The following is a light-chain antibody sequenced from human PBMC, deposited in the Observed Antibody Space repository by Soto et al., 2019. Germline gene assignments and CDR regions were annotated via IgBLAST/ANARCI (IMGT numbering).Light chain of an antibody. Sequence: DIQMTQSLASLSASIGDRVTITSRASQSIRSYLNWYQQKPGKAPKLLIYAASGLQTGVPSRFSGSGSGTDFTLSISSLQREDFATYYCQQSYITPPGTFGQGTKVDI. V-gene: IGKV1-39*01. CDR3: QQSYITPPGT. CDR1: QSIRSY. CDR2: AAS. J-gene: IGKJ1*01.